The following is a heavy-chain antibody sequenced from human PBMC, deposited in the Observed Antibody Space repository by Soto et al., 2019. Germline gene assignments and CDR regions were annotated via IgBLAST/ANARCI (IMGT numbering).Heavy chain of an antibody. D-gene: IGHD5-12*01. J-gene: IGHJ5*02. CDR3: ARAGVATIYPGNNWFDP. CDR1: GGSISSGDYY. V-gene: IGHV4-30-4*01. Sequence: QVQLQESGPGLVKPSQTLSLTCTVSGGSISSGDYYWSWIRQPPGKGLEWIGYIYYSGSTYYNPSLKSRVTITVDTYTNQFSLNLSSVTAADTAMYYCARAGVATIYPGNNWFDPWGQGTLVTVYS. CDR2: IYYSGST.